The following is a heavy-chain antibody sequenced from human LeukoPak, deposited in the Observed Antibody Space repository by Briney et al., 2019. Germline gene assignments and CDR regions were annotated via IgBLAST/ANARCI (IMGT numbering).Heavy chain of an antibody. CDR1: GGSISSSSYY. V-gene: IGHV4-39*01. CDR2: IYYSGST. Sequence: SETLSLTCTVSGGSISSSSYYWGWIRQPPGKGLEWIGSIYYSGSTYYNPSLKSRVTISVDTSKNQFSLKLSSVTAADTAVYYCARRVGASSSFVYFDYWGQGTLVTVSS. D-gene: IGHD6-13*01. CDR3: ARRVGASSSFVYFDY. J-gene: IGHJ4*02.